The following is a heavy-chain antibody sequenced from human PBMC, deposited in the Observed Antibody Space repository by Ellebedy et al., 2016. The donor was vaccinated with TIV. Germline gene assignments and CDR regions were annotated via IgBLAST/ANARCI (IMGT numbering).Heavy chain of an antibody. D-gene: IGHD2-2*01. CDR3: AKGHTASFFYLFDS. CDR1: GFTAFNFA. V-gene: IGHV3-23*01. CDR2: VRGGDDRT. Sequence: PGGSLRLSCEASGFTAFNFAMSWVRQAPGKGLEWVSAVRGGDDRTFYADAVKGRFTISRDNSKNTVTLQMQSLRAEDTALYYCAKGHTASFFYLFDSWGQGTLVTVSS. J-gene: IGHJ5*01.